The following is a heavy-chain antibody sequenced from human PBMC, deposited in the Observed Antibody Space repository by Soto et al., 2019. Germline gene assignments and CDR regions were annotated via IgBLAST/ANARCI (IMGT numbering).Heavy chain of an antibody. J-gene: IGHJ4*02. D-gene: IGHD6-6*01. CDR1: GYMFTTYG. V-gene: IGHV1-18*04. CDR2: ISAYNGNK. CDR3: ARTGGGMAARPLEY. Sequence: QVQLVQSGGEVKKPGASVEVSCRTSGYMFTTYGMSWVRQAPGQGLEWMAWISAYNGNKKYAQKFQGRVTMTTDTSTSTVSMALRNLTSTDAGTYFCARTGGGMAARPLEYWGQGTVVTVSS.